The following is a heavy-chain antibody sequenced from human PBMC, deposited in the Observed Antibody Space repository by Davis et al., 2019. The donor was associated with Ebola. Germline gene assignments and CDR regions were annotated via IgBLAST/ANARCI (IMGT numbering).Heavy chain of an antibody. CDR1: GFTFSSYW. J-gene: IGHJ4*02. V-gene: IGHV3-74*01. Sequence: GESLKISCAASGFTFSSYWMHWVRQAPGKGLVWVSRINSDGSSTSYADSVKGRFTISRDDSKNTAYLQMNSLKTEDTAVYYCTSTDYGDYVDYWGQGTLVTVSS. CDR3: TSTDYGDYVDY. D-gene: IGHD4-17*01. CDR2: INSDGSST.